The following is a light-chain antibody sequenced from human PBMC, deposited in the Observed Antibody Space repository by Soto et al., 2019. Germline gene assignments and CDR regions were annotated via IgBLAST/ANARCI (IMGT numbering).Light chain of an antibody. J-gene: IGLJ3*02. CDR3: CSYAGSSTLV. CDR2: EGS. Sequence: QSVLTQPASVSGSPGQWITISCTGTSSDVGTYSLVSWYQQHPGKAPKLMIYEGSKRPSGVSNRFSGYKSGATASLTISGLQAEDEADYYCCSYAGSSTLVFGGGTKVTVL. V-gene: IGLV2-23*01. CDR1: SSDVGTYSL.